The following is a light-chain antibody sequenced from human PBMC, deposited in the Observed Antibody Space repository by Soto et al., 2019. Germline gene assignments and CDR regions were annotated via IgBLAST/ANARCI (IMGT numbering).Light chain of an antibody. V-gene: IGKV1-17*01. CDR2: AAS. CDR3: LQHNSYPRT. Sequence: DIQRTQSPSSLYTSVGDRVTITCRASQGIRNDLGWYQQKQGKAPKRLMYAASSFQSGVPSRFSGSGSGTEFPLTIRSLQPEDFATYYGLQHNSYPRTFGQGTKVDIK. CDR1: QGIRND. J-gene: IGKJ1*01.